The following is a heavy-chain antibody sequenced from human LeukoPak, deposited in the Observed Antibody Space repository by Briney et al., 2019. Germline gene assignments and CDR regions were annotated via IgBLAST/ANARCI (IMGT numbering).Heavy chain of an antibody. V-gene: IGHV3-23*01. CDR1: GFTFSSYP. D-gene: IGHD1-14*01. CDR2: ISGSGRST. J-gene: IGHJ6*03. Sequence: GGSLRLSCAASGFTFSSYPMSWVRQTPGKGLEWVSTISGSGRSTYYADSVKDRFTISRDNSKNTLYLQMNSLRAEDTAVYYCAKREPDYYYFYLDVWGKGTAVTVSS. CDR3: AKREPDYYYFYLDV.